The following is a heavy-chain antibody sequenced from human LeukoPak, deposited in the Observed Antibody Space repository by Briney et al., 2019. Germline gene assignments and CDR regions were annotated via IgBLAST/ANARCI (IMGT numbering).Heavy chain of an antibody. CDR3: ARSSSYDRNYYYGMDV. Sequence: GGSLRLSCAASGFTFSSYAMSWVRQAPGKGLEWVSAISGSGGSTYYADSVKGRFTISRDNSKNTLYLQMNSLRAEDTAVYYCARSSSYDRNYYYGMDVWGQGTTVTVSS. D-gene: IGHD3-22*01. V-gene: IGHV3-23*01. CDR2: ISGSGGST. CDR1: GFTFSSYA. J-gene: IGHJ6*02.